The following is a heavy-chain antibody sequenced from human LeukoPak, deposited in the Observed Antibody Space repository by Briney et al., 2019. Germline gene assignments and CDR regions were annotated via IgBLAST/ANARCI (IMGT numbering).Heavy chain of an antibody. D-gene: IGHD5-18*01. J-gene: IGHJ4*02. V-gene: IGHV3-21*01. CDR3: ARDGSPSYGYYAFFDN. CDR2: ITSTATHT. CDR1: GFTFSGHS. Sequence: PGGSLRLSCATSGFTFSGHSMSWVRQAPGKGLEWVSSITSTATHTYYADSVKGRFTISRDNAKNSLILQTSSLTVADTGIYYCARDGSPSYGYYAFFDNWGQGTLVTVSS.